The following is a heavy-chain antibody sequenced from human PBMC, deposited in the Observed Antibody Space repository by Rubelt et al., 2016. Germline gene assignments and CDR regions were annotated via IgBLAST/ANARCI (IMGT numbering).Heavy chain of an antibody. CDR2: INHSGST. CDR3: ATSLKLEDAFDI. J-gene: IGHJ3*02. D-gene: IGHD3-10*01. Sequence: QVQLQESGPGLVRPSETLSLTCTVSGGSISSYYWSWIRQPPGKGLEWIGEINHSGSTNYNPSLKSRVTISVDTSKNQFSRKSSSVTAADTAVYYWATSLKLEDAFDIWGQGTMVTVSS. CDR1: GGSISSYY. V-gene: IGHV4-34*01.